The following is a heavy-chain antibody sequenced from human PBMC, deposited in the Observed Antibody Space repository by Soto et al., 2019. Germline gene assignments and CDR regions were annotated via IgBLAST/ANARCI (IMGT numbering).Heavy chain of an antibody. CDR2: ISGGGGTT. CDR1: GFTFSDYG. V-gene: IGHV3-23*01. Sequence: EVQLLESGGGLVQPGGSLRLSCAASGFTFSDYGMSWVRQAPGKGLEWVSGISGGGGTTNYADSVKGRFTISRDNSKTALYLQMHSLRAEDTAVYYCTWRLITDNYYFGMDVWGQGTTVTVSS. CDR3: TWRLITDNYYFGMDV. J-gene: IGHJ6*02. D-gene: IGHD3-22*01.